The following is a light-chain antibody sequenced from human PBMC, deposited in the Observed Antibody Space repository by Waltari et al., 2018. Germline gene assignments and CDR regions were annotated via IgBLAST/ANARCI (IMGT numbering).Light chain of an antibody. CDR1: SRDVGNYNL. CDR2: DDN. CDR3: CSYAGSYTWV. Sequence: QSALTPPPSVSGSPGQSITISCTGTSRDVGNYNLVSWYQQDPGQAPKVMIYDDNRRPSGVSDRFSGSKSGNTASLTISGVQAEDEADYYCCSYAGSYTWVFGGGTKLTVL. V-gene: IGLV2-23*01. J-gene: IGLJ3*02.